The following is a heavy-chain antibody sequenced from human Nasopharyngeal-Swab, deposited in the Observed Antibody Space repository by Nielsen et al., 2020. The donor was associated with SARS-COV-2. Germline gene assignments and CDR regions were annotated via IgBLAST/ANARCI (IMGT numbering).Heavy chain of an antibody. CDR3: ARGGYQPLLRNYYYGMDV. CDR1: VGSFSGYY. CDR2: VDHTGRT. D-gene: IGHD2-2*01. Sequence: SETLSLTCAVHVGSFSGYYWSWVRQPPGKGLEWIGEVDHTGRTNNNPSLQSRVTMSVDTSKNQFSLTLSSVTAADTAVYYCARGGYQPLLRNYYYGMDVWSQGTTVTVSS. V-gene: IGHV4-34*01. J-gene: IGHJ6*02.